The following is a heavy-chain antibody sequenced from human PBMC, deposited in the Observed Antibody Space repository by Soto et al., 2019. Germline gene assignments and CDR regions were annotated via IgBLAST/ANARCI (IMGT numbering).Heavy chain of an antibody. Sequence: PSETLSLTCAVYGGSFSCYYWNLIRQPPGKGLEWIGEIYESGSTNYNPSLKSRVTISVDTSKNQFSLKLNSVTAADTAVYYCARGRGHSYGFLDYWGQGTLVTVSS. J-gene: IGHJ4*02. CDR2: IYESGST. CDR3: ARGRGHSYGFLDY. D-gene: IGHD5-18*01. V-gene: IGHV4-34*01. CDR1: GGSFSCYY.